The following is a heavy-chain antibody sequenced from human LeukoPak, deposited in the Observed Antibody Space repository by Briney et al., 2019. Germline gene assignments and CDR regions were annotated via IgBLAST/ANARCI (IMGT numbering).Heavy chain of an antibody. CDR1: GFTFDDYT. J-gene: IGHJ4*02. V-gene: IGHV3-43*01. CDR2: ISWDGGTT. D-gene: IGHD6-6*01. Sequence: AGGSLRLSCAASGFTFDDYTMHWVRQAPGKGLEWVSLISWDGGTTYYADSVKGRFTISRDNAKNSLYLQMNSLRAEDTALYYCAKDMSAARPDACLDYWGQGTLVTVSS. CDR3: AKDMSAARPDACLDY.